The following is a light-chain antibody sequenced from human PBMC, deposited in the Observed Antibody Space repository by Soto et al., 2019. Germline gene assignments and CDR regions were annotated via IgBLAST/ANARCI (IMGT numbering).Light chain of an antibody. CDR2: WAS. V-gene: IGKV4-1*01. Sequence: DIVLTQSPDSLAVSLGERATINCKSSQTVLYSSNNKNYVAWYQQKPGQPPKLLIYWASTREFGVPDRFSGSGSWRDYTLTMGSLPAEDVAADYGQQYYSRPWKFGQGIKVESK. J-gene: IGKJ1*01. CDR1: QTVLYSSNNKNY. CDR3: QQYYSRPWK.